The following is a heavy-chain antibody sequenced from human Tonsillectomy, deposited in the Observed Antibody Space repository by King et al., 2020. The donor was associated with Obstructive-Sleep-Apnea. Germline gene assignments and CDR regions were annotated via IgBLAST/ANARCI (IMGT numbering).Heavy chain of an antibody. Sequence: VQLQESGPGLVKPSETLSLTCTVSGGSISSYYWSWIRQTPGKGLEWIGNIYYSGSTNYNPSLKSRVTISVDTSKNQFSLKLSSVTAADTAVYYCARQGADQYWYFDLWGRGTLVTVSS. CDR1: GGSISSYY. V-gene: IGHV4-59*08. CDR2: IYYSGST. D-gene: IGHD2/OR15-2a*01. J-gene: IGHJ2*01. CDR3: ARQGADQYWYFDL.